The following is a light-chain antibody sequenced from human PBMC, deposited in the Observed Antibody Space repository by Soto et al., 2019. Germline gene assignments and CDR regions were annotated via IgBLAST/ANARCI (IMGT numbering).Light chain of an antibody. CDR1: HSISSW. V-gene: IGKV1-5*03. Sequence: DIQMTQSPSTLSASVGDRVTITCRASHSISSWLAWYQQKPGKAPKLLIYKASSLESGVPSRFSGSGSGTEFTLTISSLQPDDFATYYCQQYNSYCTFGQGTKGEIK. J-gene: IGKJ1*01. CDR3: QQYNSYCT. CDR2: KAS.